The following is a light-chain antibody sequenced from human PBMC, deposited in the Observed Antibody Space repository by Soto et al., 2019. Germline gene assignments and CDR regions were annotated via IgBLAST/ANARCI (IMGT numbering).Light chain of an antibody. CDR3: AAWDDSLNGPHV. CDR1: SSNRGSNT. Sequence: QSVLTQPPSASGAPGQRVTISCSGNSSNRGSNTVNWYQQLPGTAPKLLIYSNNQRPSGVPDRFSGSKSGTSASLAISGLQSEDEADYYCAAWDDSLNGPHVFGTGTKVTVL. V-gene: IGLV1-44*01. CDR2: SNN. J-gene: IGLJ1*01.